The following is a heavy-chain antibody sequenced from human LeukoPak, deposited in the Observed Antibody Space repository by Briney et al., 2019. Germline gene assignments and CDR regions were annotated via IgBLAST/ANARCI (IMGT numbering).Heavy chain of an antibody. CDR1: GFTFSDYY. V-gene: IGHV3-11*04. Sequence: GRSLRLSCAASGFTFSDYYMSWIRQAPGKGLEWVSYISSSGSTIYYADSVKGRFTISRDNAKNSLYLQMNSLRAEDTAVYYCARIAAAPPSDYWGQGTLVTVSS. D-gene: IGHD6-13*01. CDR2: ISSSGSTI. CDR3: ARIAAAPPSDY. J-gene: IGHJ4*02.